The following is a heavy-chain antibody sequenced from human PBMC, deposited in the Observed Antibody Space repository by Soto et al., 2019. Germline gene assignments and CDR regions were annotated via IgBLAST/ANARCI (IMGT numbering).Heavy chain of an antibody. Sequence: VAAVKVSCKASGYTFTSYDINWVRQATGQGLEWMGWMNPNSGNTGYAQKFQGRVTMTRNTSISTAYMGLSSLRSEDTAVYYCTMIVVVDDAFDIWGQGTMVTVSS. CDR3: TMIVVVDDAFDI. D-gene: IGHD3-22*01. CDR2: MNPNSGNT. CDR1: GYTFTSYD. J-gene: IGHJ3*02. V-gene: IGHV1-8*01.